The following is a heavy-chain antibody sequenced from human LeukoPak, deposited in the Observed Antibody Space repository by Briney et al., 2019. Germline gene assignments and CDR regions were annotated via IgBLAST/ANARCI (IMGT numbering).Heavy chain of an antibody. V-gene: IGHV3-21*06. Sequence: GGSLRLSCVGSGFTFSSFKMNWVRQAPGKGLEWVASISSGSSNISYGDAVKGRFTVSRDDAKNSLYLQMHSLRAEDTAVYYCAREDYFFHWLATSDYYYYYMDVWGKGTTVTISS. CDR3: AREDYFFHWLATSDYYYYYMDV. D-gene: IGHD6-19*01. J-gene: IGHJ6*03. CDR2: ISSGSSNI. CDR1: GFTFSSFK.